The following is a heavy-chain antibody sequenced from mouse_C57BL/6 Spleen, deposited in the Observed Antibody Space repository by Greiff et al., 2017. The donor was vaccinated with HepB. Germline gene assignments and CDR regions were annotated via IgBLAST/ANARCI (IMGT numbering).Heavy chain of an antibody. CDR3: VRQGYGSSYYAMDY. D-gene: IGHD1-1*01. CDR1: GFSFNTYA. J-gene: IGHJ4*01. V-gene: IGHV10-1*01. CDR2: IRSKSNNYAT. Sequence: EVQRVESGGGLVQPKGSLKLSCAASGFSFNTYAMNWVRQAPGKGLEWVARIRSKSNNYATYYADSVKDRFTISRDDSESMLYLQMNNLKTEDTAMYYCVRQGYGSSYYAMDYWGQGTSVTVSS.